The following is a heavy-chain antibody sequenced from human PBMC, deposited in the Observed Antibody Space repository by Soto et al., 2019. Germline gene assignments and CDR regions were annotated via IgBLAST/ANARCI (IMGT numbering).Heavy chain of an antibody. CDR1: GYAFTSYC. V-gene: IGHV1-18*01. Sequence: ASVKVSCKGSGYAFTSYCISWVLQAPGQGLEWMGWISAYNGNTNYAQKLQGRVTMTTDTSTSTAYMELRSLRSDDTAVYYCARAVSYYYDSSGYYPPAGYYYYYGMDVWGQGTTVTVSS. CDR3: ARAVSYYYDSSGYYPPAGYYYYYGMDV. D-gene: IGHD3-22*01. J-gene: IGHJ6*02. CDR2: ISAYNGNT.